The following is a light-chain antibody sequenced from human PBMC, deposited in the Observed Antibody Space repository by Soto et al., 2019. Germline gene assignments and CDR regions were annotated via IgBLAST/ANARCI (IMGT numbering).Light chain of an antibody. CDR1: SSDVGSYNL. J-gene: IGLJ2*01. V-gene: IGLV2-23*01. CDR2: EGS. Sequence: SALTQPASVSGSPGQSITISCTGTSSDVGSYNLVSWYQQHTGKAPKLIIYEGSKRPSGVSNRFSGSKSGNTASLTISGLQAEYEADYYCCSYAGSSTVVFGGGTKRTVL. CDR3: CSYAGSSTVV.